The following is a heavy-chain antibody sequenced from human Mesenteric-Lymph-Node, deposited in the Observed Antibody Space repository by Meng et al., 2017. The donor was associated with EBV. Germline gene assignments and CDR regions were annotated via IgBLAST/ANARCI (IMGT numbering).Heavy chain of an antibody. V-gene: IGHV7-4-1*02. CDR3: ARDLQGTVSTDYFDH. Sequence: QRVQSGFELKNPGALVKVSCKASGYTFNTYAMNWVRQAPGQGLEWMGWINTDTGNPTYAQGFTGRFVFSLDTSVSTTYLEISSLKTEDTAVYYCARDLQGTVSTDYFDHWGQGTLVTVSS. D-gene: IGHD5/OR15-5a*01. CDR1: GYTFNTYA. CDR2: INTDTGNP. J-gene: IGHJ4*02.